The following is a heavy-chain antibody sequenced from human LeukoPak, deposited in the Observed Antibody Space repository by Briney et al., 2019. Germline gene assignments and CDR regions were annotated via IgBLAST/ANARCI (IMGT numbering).Heavy chain of an antibody. Sequence: QTLSLSCAISGDTVSSNTAAWNWISQSPSRGLEWLGRTYYRSKWYTDYAVSVNTRISINPDTSRNHFSLQLNSVTPEDTAVYDCARDEGNWIDGKMFDSWGQGLKVTVSS. CDR2: TYYRSKWYT. V-gene: IGHV6-1*01. J-gene: IGHJ4*02. CDR1: GDTVSSNTAA. D-gene: IGHD1-1*01. CDR3: ARDEGNWIDGKMFDS.